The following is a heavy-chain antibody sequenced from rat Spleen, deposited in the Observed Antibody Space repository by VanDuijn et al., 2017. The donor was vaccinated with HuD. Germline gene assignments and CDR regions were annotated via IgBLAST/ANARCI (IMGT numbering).Heavy chain of an antibody. CDR2: ISPSGSTT. V-gene: IGHV5-27*01. CDR3: TRVGNLY. Sequence: EVHLVESGGGLVAPGRSLKLSCAVSGFTFSDYAMAWVRQAPTNGLEWVASISPSGSTTHYRDSVRGRFTIFRDVAKSTLYLQMNSLRSEDTATYYCTRVGNLYWGQGVMVTVSS. J-gene: IGHJ2*01. CDR1: GFTFSDYA.